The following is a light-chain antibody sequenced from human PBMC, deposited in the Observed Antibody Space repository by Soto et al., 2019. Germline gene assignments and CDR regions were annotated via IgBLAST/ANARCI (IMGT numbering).Light chain of an antibody. J-gene: IGKJ1*01. V-gene: IGKV1-39*01. CDR2: AAS. CDR3: QQSYSTPQT. CDR1: QSISSY. Sequence: IHITHSPXSLSSAXXXXXXITXXASQSISSYLNWYQQKPGKAPKLLIYAASSLQSGVPSRFSGSGSGTDFTLTISSLQPEDFATYYCQQSYSTPQTFGQGTKVDIK.